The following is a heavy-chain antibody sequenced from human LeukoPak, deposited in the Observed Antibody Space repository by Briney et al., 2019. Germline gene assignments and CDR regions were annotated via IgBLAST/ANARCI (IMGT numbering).Heavy chain of an antibody. CDR3: ARRYYYDSSGYLPPGYYMDV. J-gene: IGHJ6*03. CDR1: GGSISSGSYY. CDR2: IYTSGST. Sequence: SQTLSLTCTVSGGSISSGSYYWSWIRQPAGKGLEWIGRIYTSGSTNYNPSLKSRVTISVDTSKNQFSLKLSSVTAADTAVYYCARRYYYDSSGYLPPGYYMDVWGKGTTVTISS. V-gene: IGHV4-61*02. D-gene: IGHD3-22*01.